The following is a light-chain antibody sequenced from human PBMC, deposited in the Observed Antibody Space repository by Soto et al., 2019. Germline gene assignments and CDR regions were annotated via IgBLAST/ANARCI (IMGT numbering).Light chain of an antibody. V-gene: IGKV3-11*01. CDR2: DAS. Sequence: EIVLTQSPATLSLSPGARATLSCRASQSVSIYLAWYQQKPGQAPRLLIYDASNRATGIPARFSGSGSGTDFTLAISSLEPEDFAVYYWQQRSNWPLTFGGGTKGEIK. CDR3: QQRSNWPLT. CDR1: QSVSIY. J-gene: IGKJ4*01.